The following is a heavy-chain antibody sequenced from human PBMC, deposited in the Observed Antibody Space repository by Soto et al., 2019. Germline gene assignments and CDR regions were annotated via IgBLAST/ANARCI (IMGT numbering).Heavy chain of an antibody. CDR3: AKGDCSSTSCYVGEYFQH. Sequence: GGSLRLSCAASGFTFSSYGMHWVRQAPGKGLEWVAVISYDGSNKYYADSVKGRFTISRDNSKNTLYLQMNSLRAEDTAVYYCAKGDCSSTSCYVGEYFQHWGQGTLVTVSS. J-gene: IGHJ1*01. CDR2: ISYDGSNK. V-gene: IGHV3-30*18. CDR1: GFTFSSYG. D-gene: IGHD2-2*01.